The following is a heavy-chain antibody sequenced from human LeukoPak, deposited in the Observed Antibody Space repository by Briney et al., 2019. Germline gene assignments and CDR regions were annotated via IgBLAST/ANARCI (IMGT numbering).Heavy chain of an antibody. CDR3: ARRNIAAAALDY. D-gene: IGHD6-13*01. V-gene: IGHV3-30-3*01. CDR1: GFTFSTYA. J-gene: IGHJ4*02. Sequence: GRSLRLSCAASGFTFSTYAMHWVRQAPGKGLEWVAVISSDGSNKFYADSMKGRFTISRDNSKNTLYLQMNSLRAEDTAVYYCARRNIAAAALDYWGQGTLVTVSS. CDR2: ISSDGSNK.